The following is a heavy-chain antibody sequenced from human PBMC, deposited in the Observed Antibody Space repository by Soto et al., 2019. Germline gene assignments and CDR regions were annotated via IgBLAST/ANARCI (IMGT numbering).Heavy chain of an antibody. CDR3: ARAGRGYYYDSSGYYPAWSYGTDV. D-gene: IGHD3-22*01. CDR2: IIPIFGTA. CDR1: GGTFSSYA. V-gene: IGHV1-69*06. Sequence: AVKVSCKASGGTFSSYAISWVRQAPGQGLEWMGGIIPIFGTANYAQKFQGRVTITADKSTSTAYMELSSLRSEDTAVYYCARAGRGYYYDSSGYYPAWSYGTDVWGQGTTVTVSS. J-gene: IGHJ6*02.